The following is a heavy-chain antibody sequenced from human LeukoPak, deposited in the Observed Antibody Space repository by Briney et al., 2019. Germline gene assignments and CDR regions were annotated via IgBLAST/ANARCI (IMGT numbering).Heavy chain of an antibody. CDR3: AREARHCSGGSCYYGDAPPHFDY. V-gene: IGHV4-4*07. Sequence: SETLSLTCTVSGGSISSYYWSWIRQPAGKGLEWIGRIYTSGSTNYNPSLKSRVTISVDTSKNQFSLKLSSVTAADTAVYYCAREARHCSGGSCYYGDAPPHFDYWGQGTLVTVSS. J-gene: IGHJ4*02. CDR2: IYTSGST. D-gene: IGHD2-15*01. CDR1: GGSISSYY.